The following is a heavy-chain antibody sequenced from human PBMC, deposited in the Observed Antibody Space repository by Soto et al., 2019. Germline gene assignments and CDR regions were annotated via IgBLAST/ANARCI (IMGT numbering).Heavy chain of an antibody. Sequence: GGXLRLSXAAXXXXXXXXXLSWVRQAPGKGLEWVSGISGSGGSTYYADSVNGRFTISRDNYKNTLYLQMNGLRAEDMAVYYCAKTEQHITTPMGYYYGMDVWGQGTTVTVSS. CDR1: XXXXXXXX. V-gene: IGHV3-23*01. J-gene: IGHJ6*02. CDR3: AKTEQHITTPMGYYYGMDV. D-gene: IGHD3-3*01. CDR2: ISGSGGST.